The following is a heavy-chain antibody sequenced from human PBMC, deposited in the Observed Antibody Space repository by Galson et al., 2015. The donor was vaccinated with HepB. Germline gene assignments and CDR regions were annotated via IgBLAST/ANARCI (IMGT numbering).Heavy chain of an antibody. J-gene: IGHJ5*02. CDR2: IRSKAYGGTT. D-gene: IGHD2-15*01. V-gene: IGHV3-49*03. CDR1: GFTFGDYA. Sequence: SLRLSCAASGFTFGDYAMSWFRQAPGKGLEWVGFIRSKAYGGTTEYAASVKGRFTISRDDSKSIAYLQMNSLKTEDTAVYYCTRDRYCSGGSCYSWWFDPWGQGTLVTVSS. CDR3: TRDRYCSGGSCYSWWFDP.